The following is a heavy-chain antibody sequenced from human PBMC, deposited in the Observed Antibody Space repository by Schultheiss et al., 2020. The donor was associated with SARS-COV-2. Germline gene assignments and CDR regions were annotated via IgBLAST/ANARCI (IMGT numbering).Heavy chain of an antibody. J-gene: IGHJ4*02. CDR1: GGSISSYY. CDR2: IYHSGST. Sequence: SETLSLTCTVSGGSISSYYWSWIRQPPGKGLEWIGSIYHSGSTYYNPSLKSRVTISVDTSKNQFSLKLSSVTAADTAVYYCARGGAARQPPPVWGQGTLVTVSS. CDR3: ARGGAARQPPPV. D-gene: IGHD6-6*01. V-gene: IGHV4-59*04.